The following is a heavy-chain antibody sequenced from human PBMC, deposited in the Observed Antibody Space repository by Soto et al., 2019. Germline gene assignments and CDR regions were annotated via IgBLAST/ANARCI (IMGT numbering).Heavy chain of an antibody. Sequence: QVQLVQSGAEVKKPGSAVKVSCKASGGTFSSYIISWERQAPGQGLEWMGRIIPILGIAHYAQKFQGRVTITADKSTSTAYMDLSSLRSEDTAVYYCARFPQTAIVGAAYFDYWGQGTLVTVSS. CDR2: IIPILGIA. CDR3: ARFPQTAIVGAAYFDY. CDR1: GGTFSSYI. J-gene: IGHJ4*02. V-gene: IGHV1-69*02. D-gene: IGHD1-26*01.